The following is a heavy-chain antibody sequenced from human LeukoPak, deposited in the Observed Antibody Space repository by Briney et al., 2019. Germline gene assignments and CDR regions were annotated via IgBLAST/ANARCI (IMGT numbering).Heavy chain of an antibody. Sequence: GVPLRLSCGASGFSFSVHGRIGLRQPPGEGLEWVSSVGGGIDIYYADSVKGRFTASRDDSMKTVYLQMNSLRAEDTAVYYCAKDATPHNGIWDNFDHWGQGTPVTVSS. CDR1: GFSFSVHG. V-gene: IGHV3-23*01. J-gene: IGHJ4*02. CDR3: AKDATPHNGIWDNFDH. CDR2: VGGGIDI. D-gene: IGHD1-26*01.